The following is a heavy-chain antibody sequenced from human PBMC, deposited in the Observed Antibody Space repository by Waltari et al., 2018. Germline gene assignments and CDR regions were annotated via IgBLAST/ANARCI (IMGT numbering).Heavy chain of an antibody. J-gene: IGHJ4*02. V-gene: IGHV3-9*03. Sequence: EVQLVESGGGLVQPGRSLRLSCAASGFTFDDYAMHWVRQAPGKGLEWVSGISWNSGSIGYADSAKGRFTISRDNAKNSLYLQMNSLRAEDMALYYCAKQGSGWYYFDYWGQGTLVTVSS. CDR1: GFTFDDYA. D-gene: IGHD6-19*01. CDR2: ISWNSGSI. CDR3: AKQGSGWYYFDY.